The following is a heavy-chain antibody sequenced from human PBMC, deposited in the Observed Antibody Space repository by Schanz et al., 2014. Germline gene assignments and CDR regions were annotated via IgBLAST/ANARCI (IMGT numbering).Heavy chain of an antibody. D-gene: IGHD2-2*01. J-gene: IGHJ5*02. CDR2: INPNTGGT. Sequence: QVQLVQSGAEVKKPGASVKVSCKASGYTFSDYYIHWVRQAPGQGLEWMGWINPNTGGTNFAQKFQGRVTMTTDTSTGTAYMELRSLRSDDTAVYYCARDRRRYCSTASCLHDNWFDPWGQGTLVIVSS. V-gene: IGHV1-2*02. CDR3: ARDRRRYCSTASCLHDNWFDP. CDR1: GYTFSDYY.